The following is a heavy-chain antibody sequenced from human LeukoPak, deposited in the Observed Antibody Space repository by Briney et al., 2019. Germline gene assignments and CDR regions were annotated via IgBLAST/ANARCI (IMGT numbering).Heavy chain of an antibody. J-gene: IGHJ3*02. V-gene: IGHV4-61*05. CDR1: GGSISTSSYY. Sequence: SETLSLTCTVSGGSISTSSYYWGWVRQPPGKGLEWIGYIYYSGSTYYNPSLKSRVTISVDTSKNQFSLKLSSVTAADTAVYYCARNVVVTTDAFGIWGQGTMVTVSS. CDR2: IYYSGST. D-gene: IGHD3-22*01. CDR3: ARNVVVTTDAFGI.